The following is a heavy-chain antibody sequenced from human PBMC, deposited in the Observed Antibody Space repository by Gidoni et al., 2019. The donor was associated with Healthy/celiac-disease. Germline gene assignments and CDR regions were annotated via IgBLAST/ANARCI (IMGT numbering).Heavy chain of an antibody. V-gene: IGHV3-23*01. CDR1: GFTLSSYA. Sequence: EVQLLESGGGLVQPGGSLRLYCDASGFTLSSYAMGWVRQAPGKGLEWVSAISGRGGSTYYADSVKGRFTISRDNSKNTLYLQMNSLRAEDTAVYYCAKAGSVVVVAGGDYWGQGTLVTVSS. D-gene: IGHD2-15*01. J-gene: IGHJ4*02. CDR2: ISGRGGST. CDR3: AKAGSVVVVAGGDY.